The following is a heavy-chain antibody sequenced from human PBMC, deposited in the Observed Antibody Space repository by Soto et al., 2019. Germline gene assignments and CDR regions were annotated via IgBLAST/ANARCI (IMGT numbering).Heavy chain of an antibody. V-gene: IGHV3-30*18. Sequence: PGGSLRLSCAASGFTFSSYAMSWVRQAPGKGLEWVAVISHDGSNKYYAGSVKGRFTISRDNSKNTLFLQMNSLRAEDTAVYYCVKGPYYDSRGHFFDYWGQGTLVTVSS. CDR1: GFTFSSYA. CDR2: ISHDGSNK. D-gene: IGHD3-22*01. CDR3: VKGPYYDSRGHFFDY. J-gene: IGHJ4*02.